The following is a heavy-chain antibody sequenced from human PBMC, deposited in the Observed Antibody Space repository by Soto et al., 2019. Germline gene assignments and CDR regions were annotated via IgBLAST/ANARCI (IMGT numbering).Heavy chain of an antibody. Sequence: PSETLSLTCTVSGGSISSGGYYWSWIRRHPGKGLEWIGYIYYSGSTYYNPSLKSRVTISVDTSKNQFSLKLSSVTAADTAVYYCARDGATDSSSWYRFGSLGWFAPWGQGTLVTVSS. CDR2: IYYSGST. D-gene: IGHD6-13*01. V-gene: IGHV4-31*03. CDR1: GGSISSGGYY. CDR3: ARDGATDSSSWYRFGSLGWFAP. J-gene: IGHJ5*02.